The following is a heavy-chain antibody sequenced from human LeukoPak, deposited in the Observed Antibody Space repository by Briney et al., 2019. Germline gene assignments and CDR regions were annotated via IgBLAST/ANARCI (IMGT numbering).Heavy chain of an antibody. D-gene: IGHD2-15*01. CDR3: ATQYCSGGSCYSPFDY. V-gene: IGHV4-34*01. Sequence: SETLSLTCAVYGGSFSGYYWSWIRQPPGKGLEGIGEINHSGSTNYNPSLKSRVTISVDTSKNQFSLKLSSVTAADTAVYYCATQYCSGGSCYSPFDYWGQGTLVTVSS. J-gene: IGHJ4*02. CDR2: INHSGST. CDR1: GGSFSGYY.